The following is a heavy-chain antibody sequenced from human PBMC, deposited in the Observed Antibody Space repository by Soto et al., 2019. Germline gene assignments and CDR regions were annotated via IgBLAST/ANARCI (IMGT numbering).Heavy chain of an antibody. D-gene: IGHD2-15*01. CDR2: TYYRSKWYN. V-gene: IGHV6-1*01. Sequence: PSQTLSLTCAISGDSVSSNSAAWNWIRQSPSRGLEWLGRTYYRSKWYNDYAVSVKSRITINPDTSKNQFSLQLNSVTPEDTAVYYCARGSRAIVACSGGSCYSEETRHNWFDPWGQGTLVTVSS. CDR3: ARGSRAIVACSGGSCYSEETRHNWFDP. J-gene: IGHJ5*02. CDR1: GDSVSSNSAA.